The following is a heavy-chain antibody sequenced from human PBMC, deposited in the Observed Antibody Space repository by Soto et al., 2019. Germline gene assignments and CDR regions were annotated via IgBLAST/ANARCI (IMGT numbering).Heavy chain of an antibody. J-gene: IGHJ6*02. D-gene: IGHD2-2*02. Sequence: QTGGALRLSCAAPGFTFSKFDMHWVRQVPGKGLEWVSAIGAARDPYYLGSVKGRFTISRENAKNSVYLQMNDLRAGDSAVYYCARAYTGRLPRRADYYYAMDVWGQGTTVTVSS. CDR2: IGAARDP. CDR3: ARAYTGRLPRRADYYYAMDV. V-gene: IGHV3-13*05. CDR1: GFTFSKFD.